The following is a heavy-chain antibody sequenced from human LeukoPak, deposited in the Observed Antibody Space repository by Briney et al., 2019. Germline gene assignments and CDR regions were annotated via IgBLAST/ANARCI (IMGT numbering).Heavy chain of an antibody. J-gene: IGHJ4*02. D-gene: IGHD6-25*01. CDR3: ARRVGQRGQSDY. V-gene: IGHV1-18*01. Sequence: ASVKVSCKASGYTFTSYDINWVRQATGQGLEWMGWISAYNGNTNYAQKLQGRVTMTTDTSTSTAYMELRSLRSDDTAVYYCARRVGQRGQSDYWGQGTLVTVSS. CDR2: ISAYNGNT. CDR1: GYTFTSYD.